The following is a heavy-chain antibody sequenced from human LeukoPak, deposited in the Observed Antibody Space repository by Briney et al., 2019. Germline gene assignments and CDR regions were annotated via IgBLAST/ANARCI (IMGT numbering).Heavy chain of an antibody. D-gene: IGHD3-10*01. CDR2: IYTSGST. J-gene: IGHJ3*02. Sequence: SETLSLTCAVYGGSISSYYWSWIRQPAGKGLEWIGRIYTSGSTNYNPSLKSRVTMSVDTSKNQFSLKLSSVTAADTAVYYCARDGTYYHGSGSLRRGAFDIWGQGTMVTVSS. CDR3: ARDGTYYHGSGSLRRGAFDI. CDR1: GGSISSYY. V-gene: IGHV4-4*07.